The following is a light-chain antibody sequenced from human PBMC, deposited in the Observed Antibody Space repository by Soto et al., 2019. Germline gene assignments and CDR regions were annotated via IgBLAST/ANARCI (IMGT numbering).Light chain of an antibody. J-gene: IGKJ5*01. V-gene: IGKV3-20*01. CDR2: GAS. Sequence: EIVLTQSPGTLSLSPGERATLSCRASQSVSSSYLAWYQQKPGQAPRLFIYGASSRATGIPDRFSGSGSGTDFTLTISRLEPEDFAVYYCQQYCSSLSITFGQGTRLEIK. CDR1: QSVSSSY. CDR3: QQYCSSLSIT.